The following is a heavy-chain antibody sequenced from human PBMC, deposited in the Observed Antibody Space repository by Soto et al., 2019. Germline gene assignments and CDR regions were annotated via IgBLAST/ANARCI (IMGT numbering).Heavy chain of an antibody. V-gene: IGHV4-4*02. D-gene: IGHD5-12*01. CDR1: GGSISSSNW. CDR3: ARGHGDSGSTRPFDY. CDR2: INQSGST. J-gene: IGHJ4*02. Sequence: PSETLSLTCAVSGGSISSSNWWSWVRQPPGKGLEWIGEINQSGSTNYNPSLKSRVTISVDTSKNQFSLKLSSVTAADTAVYYCARGHGDSGSTRPFDYWGQGTLVTVSS.